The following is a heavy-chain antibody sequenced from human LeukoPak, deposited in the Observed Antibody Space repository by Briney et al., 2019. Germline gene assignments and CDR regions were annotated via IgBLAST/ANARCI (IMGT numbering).Heavy chain of an antibody. D-gene: IGHD1-1*01. J-gene: IGHJ6*02. CDR1: GGSISSYY. V-gene: IGHV4-59*04. Sequence: PSETLSLTCTVSGGSISSYYWSWIRQPPGKGLEWIGEINYSGSITYSNPSLQSRVTISVDTSKNHFSLKLSSVTVADTAIYYCARSGLTGMRQYARKNDYYYGMEVWGQGATVIVSS. CDR3: ARSGLTGMRQYARKNDYYYGMEV. CDR2: INYSGSIT.